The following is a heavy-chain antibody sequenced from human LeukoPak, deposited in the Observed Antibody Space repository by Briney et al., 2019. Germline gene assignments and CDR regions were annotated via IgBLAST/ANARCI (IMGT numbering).Heavy chain of an antibody. CDR1: GFTFSGYS. J-gene: IGHJ4*02. Sequence: GGSLRLSCAASGFTFSGYSMNWVRQAPGKGLEWVSSISSSSSYIYYADSVKGRFTISRDNAKNSLYLQMNSLRAEDTAVYYCASGQQLARGWGYFDYWGQGTLVTVSS. V-gene: IGHV3-21*01. CDR3: ASGQQLARGWGYFDY. CDR2: ISSSSSYI. D-gene: IGHD6-13*01.